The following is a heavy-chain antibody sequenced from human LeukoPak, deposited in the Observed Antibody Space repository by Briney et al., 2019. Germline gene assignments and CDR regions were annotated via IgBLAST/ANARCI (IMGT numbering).Heavy chain of an antibody. CDR3: VRGPYGSSISNWFDP. Sequence: SETLSLTCSVSGGSITGYSWSWIRQTPGKGLEWIGYIYYNGDTHYNPSLTSRLSMSVDTPNKQFSLNLRSVTAADTAVYYCVRGPYGSSISNWFDPWGQGLLVTVSS. J-gene: IGHJ5*02. CDR2: IYYNGDT. CDR1: GGSITGYS. V-gene: IGHV4-59*01. D-gene: IGHD3-10*01.